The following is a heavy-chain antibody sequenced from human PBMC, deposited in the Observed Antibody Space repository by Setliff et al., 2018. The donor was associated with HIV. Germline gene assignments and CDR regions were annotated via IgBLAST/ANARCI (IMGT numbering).Heavy chain of an antibody. CDR1: DQLISSGNY. CDR2: VYDSGNT. D-gene: IGHD3-9*01. CDR3: ARGQLRYLVNDYYFDY. J-gene: IGHJ4*02. V-gene: IGHV4-38-2*01. Sequence: SETLSLTCAIPDQLISSGNYWGWIRQPPGRGLEWIGSVYDSGNTYYKPALESRAAISLDTSMNQFSLKLSSVTAADTAVYYCARGQLRYLVNDYYFDYWGQGTLVTVSS.